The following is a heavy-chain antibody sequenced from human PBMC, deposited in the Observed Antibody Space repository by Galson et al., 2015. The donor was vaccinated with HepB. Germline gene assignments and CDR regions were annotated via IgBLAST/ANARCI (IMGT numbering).Heavy chain of an antibody. D-gene: IGHD3-22*01. J-gene: IGHJ4*02. CDR2: INPNSGGT. Sequence: SVKVSCKASGYTFTGYYMHWVRQAPGHGLEWMGWINPNSGGTNYAQKFQGRVTMTRDTSISTAYMELSRLRSDDTAVYYCARDQGYDSSGYYHGWGQGTLVTVSS. CDR1: GYTFTGYY. V-gene: IGHV1-2*02. CDR3: ARDQGYDSSGYYHG.